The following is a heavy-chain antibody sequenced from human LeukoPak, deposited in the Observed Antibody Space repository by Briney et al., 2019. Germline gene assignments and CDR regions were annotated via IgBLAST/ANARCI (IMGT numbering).Heavy chain of an antibody. V-gene: IGHV3-7*01. CDR2: INRDGSEK. Sequence: GGSLRLSCAVSGFTFSDYWVTWVRKTPGKGLEFVANINRDGSEKNYVDSVKGRFTISRDNAKNSLYLQMTSLRVDDTAIYYCARDPGFSSFDYWGQGTLVTVSS. J-gene: IGHJ4*02. D-gene: IGHD3-3*02. CDR3: ARDPGFSSFDY. CDR1: GFTFSDYW.